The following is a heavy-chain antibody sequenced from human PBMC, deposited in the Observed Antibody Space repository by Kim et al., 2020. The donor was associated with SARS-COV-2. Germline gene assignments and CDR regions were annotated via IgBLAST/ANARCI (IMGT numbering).Heavy chain of an antibody. J-gene: IGHJ2*01. V-gene: IGHV4-39*01. CDR3: ARRRWLQLGWYFDL. Sequence: LETLSLTCTVSGGSISSSSYYWGWIRQPPGKELEWIGSIYYSWSTYYNPSLKSRVTISVDTSKNQFSLKLSSVTAADTAVYYCARRRWLQLGWYFDLWGRGTLVTVSS. CDR2: IYYSWST. D-gene: IGHD5-12*01. CDR1: GGSISSSSYY.